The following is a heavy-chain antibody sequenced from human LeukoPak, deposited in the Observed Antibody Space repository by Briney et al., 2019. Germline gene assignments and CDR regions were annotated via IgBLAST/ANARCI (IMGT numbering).Heavy chain of an antibody. CDR3: ARDQVGAARFDS. V-gene: IGHV1-2*02. Sequence: ASVKVSCKASGYIFSGYYMHWVRQAPGQGLEWMGWINPNSGDTNYAQKFQGRVTMTRDTSNSTAYMELSRLRSDDTAVYYCARDQVGAARFDSWGQGTLVTVSP. CDR2: INPNSGDT. D-gene: IGHD2-15*01. J-gene: IGHJ4*02. CDR1: GYIFSGYY.